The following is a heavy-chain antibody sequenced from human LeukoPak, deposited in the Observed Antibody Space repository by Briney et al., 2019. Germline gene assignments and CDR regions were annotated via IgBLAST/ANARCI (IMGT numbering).Heavy chain of an antibody. V-gene: IGHV3-74*03. J-gene: IGHJ4*02. CDR1: GFTFSRYS. CDR2: IESDGRRT. D-gene: IGHD3-10*01. Sequence: GGSLRLSCAASGFTFSRYSMNWVRQAPGKELVWVARIESDGRRTTYAESVKGRFTISRDNAKNTLYLEMNSLRVEDTAVYYCARVISSSNWYGDIGYWGQGTLVTVSS. CDR3: ARVISSSNWYGDIGY.